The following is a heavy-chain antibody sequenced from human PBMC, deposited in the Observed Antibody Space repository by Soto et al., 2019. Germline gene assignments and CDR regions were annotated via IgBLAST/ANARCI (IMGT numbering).Heavy chain of an antibody. CDR2: IYNSGRT. CDR3: ARVHSGWSSGYGFDV. CDR1: GASVSSYF. D-gene: IGHD6-19*01. J-gene: IGHJ6*02. Sequence: PSDTLSLTCTVSGASVSSYFWSWVRQPPGKGLEWIGYIYNSGRTNYNPSLKSRVTISLDTSDNDFSLRLTSLTAADTAVYYCARVHSGWSSGYGFDVCGQGTTVPVP. V-gene: IGHV4-59*02.